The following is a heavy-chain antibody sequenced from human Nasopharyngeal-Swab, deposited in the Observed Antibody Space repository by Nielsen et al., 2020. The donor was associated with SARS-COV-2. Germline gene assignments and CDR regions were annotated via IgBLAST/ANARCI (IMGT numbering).Heavy chain of an antibody. Sequence: WIRQPPGKGLEWIGEINHSGSTNYNPSLKSRVTISVDTSKNHFSLKLSSVTAADTAVYYCARPTTLGYYYGMDVWGQGTTVTVSS. CDR3: ARPTTLGYYYGMDV. V-gene: IGHV4-34*01. J-gene: IGHJ6*02. D-gene: IGHD1-14*01. CDR2: INHSGST.